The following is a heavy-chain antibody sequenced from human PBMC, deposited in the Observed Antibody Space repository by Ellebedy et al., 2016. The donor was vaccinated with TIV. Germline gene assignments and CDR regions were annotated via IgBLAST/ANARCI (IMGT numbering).Heavy chain of an antibody. CDR3: TRSLYYYDNSGYNY. CDR2: ISDDGNNN. D-gene: IGHD3-22*01. Sequence: PGGSLRLSCAASGFTFSSYAMHWVRQAPGKGLEWVAVISDDGNNNYYADSVKGRFTISRDNSKNTLYLQMNSLRAEDTAVYYCTRSLYYYDNSGYNYWGQGTLVTVSS. J-gene: IGHJ4*02. CDR1: GFTFSSYA. V-gene: IGHV3-30-3*01.